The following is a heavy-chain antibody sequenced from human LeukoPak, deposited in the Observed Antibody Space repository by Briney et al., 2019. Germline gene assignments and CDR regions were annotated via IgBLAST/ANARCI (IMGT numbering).Heavy chain of an antibody. CDR1: GFTFSSYA. J-gene: IGHJ4*02. CDR2: ISGSGGST. V-gene: IGHV3-23*01. Sequence: PGESLRLSCAASGFTFSSYAMSWVRQAPGKGLEWVSAISGSGGSTYYADSVKGRFTISRDNSKNTLYLQMNSLRAEDTAVYYCAKDHYYDSSGYYYGWDYFDYWGQGTLVTVSS. CDR3: AKDHYYDSSGYYYGWDYFDY. D-gene: IGHD3-22*01.